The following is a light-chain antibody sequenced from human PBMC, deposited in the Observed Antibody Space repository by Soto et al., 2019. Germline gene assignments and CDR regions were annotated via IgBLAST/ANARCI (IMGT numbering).Light chain of an antibody. CDR3: SSYTTSSTL. J-gene: IGLJ2*01. Sequence: QSALTQPASVSGSPGQSITISCTGTSSDVGTYNYVSWYQQHPGKAPKLMIYDVSTRPSGVSNRFSGSKSGNTASLTISGLQPEDEADYYCSSYTTSSTLFGGGTKVTVL. V-gene: IGLV2-14*01. CDR1: SSDVGTYNY. CDR2: DVS.